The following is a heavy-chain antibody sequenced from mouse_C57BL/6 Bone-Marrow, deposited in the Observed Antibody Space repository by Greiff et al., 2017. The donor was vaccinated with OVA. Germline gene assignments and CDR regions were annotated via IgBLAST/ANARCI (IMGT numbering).Heavy chain of an antibody. V-gene: IGHV14-4*01. CDR1: GFNIKDDY. CDR2: IDPENGDT. J-gene: IGHJ4*01. CDR3: TRGGNYVMDY. Sequence: DVQLQESGAELVRPGASVKLSCTASGFNIKDDYMHWVKQRPEQGLEWIGWIDPENGDTEYASKFQGKATITADTSSNTAYLQLSSLTSEDTAVYYCTRGGNYVMDYWGQGTSVTVSS. D-gene: IGHD2-1*01.